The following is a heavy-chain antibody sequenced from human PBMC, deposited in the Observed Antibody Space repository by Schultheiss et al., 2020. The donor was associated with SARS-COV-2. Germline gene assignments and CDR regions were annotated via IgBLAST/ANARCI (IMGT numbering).Heavy chain of an antibody. CDR3: ARGYYYGF. Sequence: GGSLRLSCTTSGFTFGDFAMSWFRQAPGKGLEWVAVISYDGSNKYYADSVKGRFTISRDNSKNTLYLQMNSLRAEDTAVYYCARGYYYGFGGQGTLVTVSS. V-gene: IGHV3-30*04. D-gene: IGHD3-10*01. CDR1: GFTFGDFA. J-gene: IGHJ4*02. CDR2: ISYDGSNK.